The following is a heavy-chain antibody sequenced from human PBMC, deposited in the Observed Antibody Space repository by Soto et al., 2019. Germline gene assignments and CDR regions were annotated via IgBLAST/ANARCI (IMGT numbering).Heavy chain of an antibody. CDR2: IYYSGST. CDR1: GGSISSGGYY. Sequence: SETLSLTCTVSGGSISSGGYYWSWIRQHPGKGLEWIGYIYYSGSTYYNPSLKSRVTISVDTSKNQFSLKLSSVTAADTAVYYCASYCSSTSCYIRDAFDIWGQGTMVTVS. J-gene: IGHJ3*02. V-gene: IGHV4-31*03. D-gene: IGHD2-2*02. CDR3: ASYCSSTSCYIRDAFDI.